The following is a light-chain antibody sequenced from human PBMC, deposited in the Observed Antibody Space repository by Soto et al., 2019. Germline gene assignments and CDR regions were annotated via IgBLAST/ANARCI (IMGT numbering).Light chain of an antibody. Sequence: EIVLTQSPGTLSLSPGERATLSCRASQSVSSSYLACYQQKPGQAPRLLIYGASSRASGIPDRFSGSGSGTDFMLTISRLEPEDFGVYYCQQYGSSPGTFGKGTTVDI. V-gene: IGKV3-20*01. CDR3: QQYGSSPGT. CDR1: QSVSSSY. CDR2: GAS. J-gene: IGKJ1*01.